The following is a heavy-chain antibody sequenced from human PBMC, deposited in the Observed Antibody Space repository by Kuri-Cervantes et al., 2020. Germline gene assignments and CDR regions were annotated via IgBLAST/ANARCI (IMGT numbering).Heavy chain of an antibody. D-gene: IGHD3-22*01. Sequence: SCKASGGTFRRYAISWVRQAPGKGLECVSYISSSSSTIYYVDSVKGRFTISRDNAKNSLYLQMNSLRDEDTAVYYCARARDSSGLNTLDYWGQGTLVTVSS. CDR1: GGTFRRYA. V-gene: IGHV3-48*02. J-gene: IGHJ4*02. CDR2: ISSSSSTI. CDR3: ARARDSSGLNTLDY.